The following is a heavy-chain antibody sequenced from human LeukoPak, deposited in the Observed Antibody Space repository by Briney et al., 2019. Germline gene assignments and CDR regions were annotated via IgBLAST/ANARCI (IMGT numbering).Heavy chain of an antibody. CDR2: IYYSGST. D-gene: IGHD6-6*01. Sequence: SETLSLTRTVSGGSISSSSYYWGWIRQPPGKGLEWIGSIYYSGSTYYNPSLKSRVTISVDTSKNQFSLKLSSVTAADTAVYYCARDLHSSYDYWGQGTLVTVSS. J-gene: IGHJ4*02. V-gene: IGHV4-39*07. CDR3: ARDLHSSYDY. CDR1: GGSISSSSYY.